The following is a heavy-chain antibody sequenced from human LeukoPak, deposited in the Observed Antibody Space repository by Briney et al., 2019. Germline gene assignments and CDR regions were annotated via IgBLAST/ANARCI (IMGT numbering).Heavy chain of an antibody. CDR2: ISGSGGNT. D-gene: IGHD3-10*01. J-gene: IGHJ4*02. Sequence: GGSLRLACTASGFTFGDYALTWVRQAPRKGLEWVSAISGSGGNTNYADSVKGRFTISRDNSKNTLYLQMNSLRAEDTAVYYCAKDRRAGSYDYWGQGTLVTVSS. V-gene: IGHV3-23*01. CDR1: GFTFGDYA. CDR3: AKDRRAGSYDY.